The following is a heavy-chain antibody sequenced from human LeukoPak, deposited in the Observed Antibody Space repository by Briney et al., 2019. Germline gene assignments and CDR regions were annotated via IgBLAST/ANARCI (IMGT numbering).Heavy chain of an antibody. CDR2: IYPRDGST. CDR3: ARDQEGFDY. V-gene: IGHV1-46*01. J-gene: IGHJ4*02. Sequence: ASVKVSCKASGYTSTINYIHWVRQAPGQGLEWMGMIYPRDGSTSYAQKFQGRVTVTRDTSTSTVHMELSGLRSEDTAVYYCARDQEGFDYWGQGTLDTVSS. CDR1: GYTSTINY.